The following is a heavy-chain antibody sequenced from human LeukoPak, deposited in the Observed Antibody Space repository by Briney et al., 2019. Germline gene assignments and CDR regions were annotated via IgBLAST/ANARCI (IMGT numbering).Heavy chain of an antibody. CDR2: IYYSGST. D-gene: IGHD4-17*01. Sequence: SETLSLTCTVSGGSLSSSSYYWGWIRQPPGTGLEWIGSIYYSGSTYYNPSRKSRVTISVDTSTNQFSLKLSSVTAADTAVYYCARHYGDYRYYFDYWGQGTLVTVSS. CDR3: ARHYGDYRYYFDY. V-gene: IGHV4-39*01. CDR1: GGSLSSSSYY. J-gene: IGHJ4*02.